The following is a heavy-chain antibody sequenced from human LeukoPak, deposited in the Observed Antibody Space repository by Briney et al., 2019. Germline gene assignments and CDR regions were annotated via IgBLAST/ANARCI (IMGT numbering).Heavy chain of an antibody. Sequence: SETLSLTCTVSGGSISSSSYYWGWIRQPPGKGLEWIGSIYYCGSTYYNPSLKSRVTISVDTSKNQFSLKLSSVTAADTAVYYCASQRNFWSGYYRDWGQGTLVTVSS. CDR3: ASQRNFWSGYYRD. J-gene: IGHJ4*02. CDR2: IYYCGST. D-gene: IGHD3-3*01. V-gene: IGHV4-39*01. CDR1: GGSISSSSYY.